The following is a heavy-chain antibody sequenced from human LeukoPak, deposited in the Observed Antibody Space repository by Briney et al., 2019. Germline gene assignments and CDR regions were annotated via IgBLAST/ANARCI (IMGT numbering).Heavy chain of an antibody. CDR1: GFTFSSYG. D-gene: IGHD4-23*01. CDR2: IRYDGSNK. J-gene: IGHJ4*02. V-gene: IGHV3-30*02. CDR3: AREHGGDSGHFDY. Sequence: PGGSLRLSCAASGFTFSSYGMHWVRQAPGKGLEWVAFIRYDGSNKYYADSVKGRFTISRDNSKNTLYLQMNSLRAEDTAVYYCAREHGGDSGHFDYWGQGALVTVSS.